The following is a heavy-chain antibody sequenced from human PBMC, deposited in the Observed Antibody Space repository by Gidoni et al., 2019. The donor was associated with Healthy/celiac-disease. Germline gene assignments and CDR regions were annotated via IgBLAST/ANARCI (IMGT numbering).Heavy chain of an antibody. CDR1: GFPFGEYA. J-gene: IGHJ4*02. D-gene: IGHD3-9*01. V-gene: IGHV3-49*03. CDR3: TSYDILTGYYSG. Sequence: EVQLVESGGGVIQPGRSLRLSCTASGFPFGEYAMSWFRQAPGKWLEWVGFIRSKAYGGTTEDAASVKGRFTISRDDSKSIAYLQMNSLKTEDTAVYYCTSYDILTGYYSGWGQGTLVTVSS. CDR2: IRSKAYGGTT.